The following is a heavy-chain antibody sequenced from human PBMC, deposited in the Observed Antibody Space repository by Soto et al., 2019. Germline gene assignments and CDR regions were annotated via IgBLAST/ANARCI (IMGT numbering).Heavy chain of an antibody. CDR1: GYTLTELS. CDR3: STIDFWSDYYGAFDI. CDR2: FDPEDGET. Sequence: ASVKVSCKVSGYTLTELSMHWVRQAPGKGLEWKGGFDPEDGETIYAQKFQGRVTMTEDTSTDTAYMELSRLRSEDTAVYYCSTIDFWSDYYGAFDIWGQRTMVIVSS. D-gene: IGHD3-3*01. V-gene: IGHV1-24*01. J-gene: IGHJ3*02.